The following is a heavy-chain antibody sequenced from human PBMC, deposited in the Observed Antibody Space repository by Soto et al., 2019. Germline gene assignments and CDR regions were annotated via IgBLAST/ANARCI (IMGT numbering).Heavy chain of an antibody. J-gene: IGHJ4*02. CDR1: GGNFRSYA. Sequence: QVQLVQSGAEVKKPGSSVKVSCKASGGNFRSYAISWVRQAPGQGLEWMGGIIPIFGTANYAQKFQGRVTSTADEATSTDYMELSSLRSEDTAVYYCARGGQYSNSWGQGTLVTVSS. D-gene: IGHD1-26*01. CDR2: IIPIFGTA. CDR3: ARGGQYSNS. V-gene: IGHV1-69*01.